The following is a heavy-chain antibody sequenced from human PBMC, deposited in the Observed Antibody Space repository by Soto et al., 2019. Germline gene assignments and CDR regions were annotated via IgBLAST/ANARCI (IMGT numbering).Heavy chain of an antibody. Sequence: GGSLRLSCAASGFPFSSYSMNWVRQAPGKGLEWVSSISRSSSYIYYADSVKGRFTISRDNAKNSLYLQMNSLRAEDTAVYYCARDLHDYVSFRFDPWGQGTLVTVSS. V-gene: IGHV3-21*01. CDR3: ARDLHDYVSFRFDP. CDR2: ISRSSSYI. CDR1: GFPFSSYS. J-gene: IGHJ5*02. D-gene: IGHD3-16*01.